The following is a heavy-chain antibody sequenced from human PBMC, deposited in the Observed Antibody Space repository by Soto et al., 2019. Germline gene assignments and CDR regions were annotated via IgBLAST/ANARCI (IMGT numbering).Heavy chain of an antibody. V-gene: IGHV3-30*18. CDR2: ISYDGSDK. D-gene: IGHD3-22*01. Sequence: GGSLRLSCAASGFTFNSYGMHWVRQAPGKRLEWVALISYDGSDKYYGDSVKGRFTISRDNSKNTLYMQMNSLRPEDTAVYYCAKGDYYDSSGYYSEYFQHWGQGTLVSVSS. CDR1: GFTFNSYG. J-gene: IGHJ1*01. CDR3: AKGDYYDSSGYYSEYFQH.